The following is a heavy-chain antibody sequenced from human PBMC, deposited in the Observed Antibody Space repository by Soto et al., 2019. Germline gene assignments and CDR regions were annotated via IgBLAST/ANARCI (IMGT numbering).Heavy chain of an antibody. CDR3: VRSRQMESGNDYGLDV. D-gene: IGHD1-1*01. CDR1: GVSLNTADTW. Sequence: QVQLQESGSGLVKPSQSLSLTCTVSGVSLNTADTWWGWIRQSPGKGLEFIGYYHSGGSTYYAASFRSRVIISADTSNSQCSLKLSSVTVADTAVYFCVRSRQMESGNDYGLDVWGQGTTVTVSS. V-gene: IGHV4-30-4*01. CDR2: YHSGGST. J-gene: IGHJ6*02.